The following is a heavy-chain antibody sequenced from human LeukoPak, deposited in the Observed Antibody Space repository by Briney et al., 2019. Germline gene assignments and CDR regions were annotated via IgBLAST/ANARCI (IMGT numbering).Heavy chain of an antibody. V-gene: IGHV3-11*04. Sequence: GGSLRLSCAASGFTFSDYYMSWVRQAPGKGLEWVSYISSSGSTIYYADSVKGRFTFSRDNSKNTLYLQMNSLRDEDTAVYYCAKGGGAEWELLDYWGQGTLVTVSS. CDR3: AKGGGAEWELLDY. J-gene: IGHJ4*02. CDR1: GFTFSDYY. CDR2: ISSSGSTI. D-gene: IGHD1-26*01.